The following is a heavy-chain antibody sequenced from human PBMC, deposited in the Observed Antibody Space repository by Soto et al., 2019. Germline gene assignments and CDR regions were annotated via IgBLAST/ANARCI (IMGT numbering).Heavy chain of an antibody. V-gene: IGHV4-59*01. J-gene: IGHJ5*02. D-gene: IGHD4-17*01. Sequence: PSETLSLTCTVSGGSIISYYWSCIRHPPLKGLEWIVYIYYSGSTNYNPSLKSRVTISVDTSKNQFSLKLSSVTAADTAVYYCARKLVRDYGDYAWFDPWGQGTLVTVSS. CDR3: ARKLVRDYGDYAWFDP. CDR2: IYYSGST. CDR1: GGSIISYY.